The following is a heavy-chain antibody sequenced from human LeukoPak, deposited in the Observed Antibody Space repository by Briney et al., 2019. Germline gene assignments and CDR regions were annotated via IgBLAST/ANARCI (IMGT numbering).Heavy chain of an antibody. D-gene: IGHD3-9*01. V-gene: IGHV1-69*05. J-gene: IGHJ3*02. Sequence: SVKVSCKASGGTFSSYAISWVRQAPGQGLEWMGGIIPIFGTANYAQKFQGRVTMTRNTSISTAYMELSSLRSEDTAVYYCATYYDILTGLGYDAFDIWGQGTMVTVSS. CDR2: IIPIFGTA. CDR1: GGTFSSYA. CDR3: ATYYDILTGLGYDAFDI.